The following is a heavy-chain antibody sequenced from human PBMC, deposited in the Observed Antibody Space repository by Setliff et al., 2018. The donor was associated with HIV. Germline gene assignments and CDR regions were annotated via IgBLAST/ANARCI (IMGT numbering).Heavy chain of an antibody. CDR2: IYYTGST. CDR1: GGSIRSNN. J-gene: IGHJ4*02. V-gene: IGHV4-59*12. D-gene: IGHD2-15*01. Sequence: SETLSLTCTVSGGSIRSNNWSWLRQTPGKGLDWIGYIYYTGSTNYNPSLKSRVTISIYTSKNQFSLKLSSVTAADTAVYFCARGPIRYSSGVRWFLGVESWYSGIDYWGQGTRVTVSS. CDR3: ARGPIRYSSGVRWFLGVESWYSGIDY.